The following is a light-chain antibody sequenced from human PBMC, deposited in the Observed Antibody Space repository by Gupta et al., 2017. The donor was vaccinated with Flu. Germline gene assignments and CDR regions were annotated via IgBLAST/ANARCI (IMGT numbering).Light chain of an antibody. CDR1: QDIRNH. CDR3: QQYDNIPPVT. V-gene: IGKV1-33*01. Sequence: SPLSASVGDRVTITCQASQDIRNHLNWYQHKPGKAPKLLIYEVSNLESGVPSRFSGSGSATDFTFTISSLQPEDTATYYCQQYDNIPPVTFGQGTRLEIK. J-gene: IGKJ5*01. CDR2: EVS.